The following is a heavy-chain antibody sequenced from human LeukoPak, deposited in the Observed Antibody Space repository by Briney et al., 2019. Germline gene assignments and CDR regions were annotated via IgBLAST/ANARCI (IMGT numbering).Heavy chain of an antibody. CDR3: AREANYGSGMS. Sequence: GGSLRLSCAASGFTVSSNYMSWVRQAPGKGLEWGSVIYSGGSTYYADSVKGRFTISRDNSKNTLYLQMNSLRAEDTAVYYCAREANYGSGMSWGQGTLVTVSS. J-gene: IGHJ4*02. D-gene: IGHD3-10*01. V-gene: IGHV3-66*02. CDR1: GFTVSSNY. CDR2: IYSGGST.